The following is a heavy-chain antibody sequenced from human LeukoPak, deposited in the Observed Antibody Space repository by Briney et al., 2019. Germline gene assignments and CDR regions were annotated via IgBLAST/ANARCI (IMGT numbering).Heavy chain of an antibody. CDR3: ARGYYYDSSGTLRAFDI. CDR1: GGSISSSSYY. J-gene: IGHJ3*02. Sequence: SETLSLTCTVSGGSISSSSYYWGWIRQPPGKGLEWIGSIYYSGSTYYNPSLKSRVTISVDTSKNQFSLKLSSVTAADTAVYYCARGYYYDSSGTLRAFDIWGQGTMVTVSS. V-gene: IGHV4-39*07. CDR2: IYYSGST. D-gene: IGHD3-22*01.